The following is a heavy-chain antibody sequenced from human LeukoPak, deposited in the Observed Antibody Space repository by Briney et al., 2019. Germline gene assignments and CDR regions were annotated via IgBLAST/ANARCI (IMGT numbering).Heavy chain of an antibody. D-gene: IGHD1-20*01. J-gene: IGHJ4*02. CDR3: AREGITGTNYYFDY. CDR2: IWYDGSNK. CDR1: GVTFSSYG. V-gene: IGHV3-33*01. Sequence: PGGSLRLSCAASGVTFSSYGMHWVRQAPGKGLEWVAVIWYDGSNKYYADSVKGRFTISRDNSKNTLYLQMNSLRAEDTAVYYCAREGITGTNYYFDYWGQGTLVTVSS.